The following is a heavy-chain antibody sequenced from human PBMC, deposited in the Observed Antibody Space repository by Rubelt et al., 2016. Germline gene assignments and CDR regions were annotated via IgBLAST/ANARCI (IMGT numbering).Heavy chain of an antibody. J-gene: IGHJ4*02. CDR1: GGSISSSSYY. D-gene: IGHD3-3*01. Sequence: QLQLQESGPGLVKPSETLSLTCTVSGGSISSSSYYWGWIRQPPGKGLEWIGSIYYSGSTYYNPSLKSRVTISVRPSKNKFSRKLSAVTDADTAVYYCARRGAIFGVVIYFDYWGQGTLVTVSS. V-gene: IGHV4-39*01. CDR2: IYYSGST. CDR3: ARRGAIFGVVIYFDY.